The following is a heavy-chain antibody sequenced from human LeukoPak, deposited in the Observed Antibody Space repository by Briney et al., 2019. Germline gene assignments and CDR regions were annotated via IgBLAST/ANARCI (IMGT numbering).Heavy chain of an antibody. CDR1: GYTFTSYY. Sequence: ASVKVSCKASGYTFTSYYMHWVRQAPGQGLEWMGIINPSGGSTSYAQKFQGRVTMTRDMSTSTVYMELSSLRSEDTAVYYCARVEQGPHYFDYWGQGTLVTVSS. CDR2: INPSGGST. CDR3: ARVEQGPHYFDY. V-gene: IGHV1-46*01. D-gene: IGHD1-26*01. J-gene: IGHJ4*02.